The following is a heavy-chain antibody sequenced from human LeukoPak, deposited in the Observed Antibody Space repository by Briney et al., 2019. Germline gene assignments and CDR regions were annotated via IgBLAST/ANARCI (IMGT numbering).Heavy chain of an antibody. CDR1: GGSFSGYF. CDR2: VNDSGST. CDR3: ARTNSPQRSRPFGY. J-gene: IGHJ4*02. D-gene: IGHD4-23*01. V-gene: IGHV4-34*01. Sequence: SETLSLTCAVYGGSFSGYFWNWIRQPPGKGLEWIGEVNDSGSTNYNSSLNSRVIISVDTSKNQFSLKLRSVTAADTAVYYCARTNSPQRSRPFGYWGQGSLVTVSS.